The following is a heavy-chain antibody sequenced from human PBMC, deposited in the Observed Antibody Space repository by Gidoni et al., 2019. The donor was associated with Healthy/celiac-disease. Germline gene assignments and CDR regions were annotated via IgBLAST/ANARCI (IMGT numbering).Heavy chain of an antibody. V-gene: IGHV5-51*01. D-gene: IGHD1-26*01. CDR1: GYGFTSYA. J-gene: IGHJ4*02. CDR3: ARQFRDRVVGRRYYFDY. Sequence: EVQLVQSGSVVKKPGESLKFSCKCSGYGFTSYAFGWVRQMPGKGLEWMGIIYPGDSDTRYSPSFQGQVTISADKSISTAYLQWSSLKASDTAMYYCARQFRDRVVGRRYYFDYWGQGTLVTVSS. CDR2: IYPGDSDT.